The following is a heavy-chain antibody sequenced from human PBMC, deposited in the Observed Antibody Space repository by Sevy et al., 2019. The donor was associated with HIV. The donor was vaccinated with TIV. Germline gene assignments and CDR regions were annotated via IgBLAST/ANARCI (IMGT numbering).Heavy chain of an antibody. Sequence: GGSLRLSCAASRFTFSNYAMNWVRQAPGKGMEWVAIIWSDGAYQYHGDSVKGRFTISRDNSKNTLYLQMNNVRVEDTAVYYCARGGYYYDNAAYYALDSWGQGTLVTVSS. CDR3: ARGGYYYDNAAYYALDS. D-gene: IGHD3-22*01. CDR2: IWSDGAYQ. V-gene: IGHV3-33*08. J-gene: IGHJ4*02. CDR1: RFTFSNYA.